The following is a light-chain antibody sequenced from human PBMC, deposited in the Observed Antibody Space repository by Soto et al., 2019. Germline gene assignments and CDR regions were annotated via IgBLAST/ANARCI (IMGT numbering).Light chain of an antibody. CDR3: QQLHSYPFT. Sequence: IQLTQYPPSLSASLAYRFTITCLASQGVSSSLAWYHQQPGKAPKLLIYAATTLQSGVPSRFSGSGSGTDFTLTINSLQPEDFATYYCQQLHSYPFTFGQGTRLEIK. CDR2: AAT. CDR1: QGVSSS. J-gene: IGKJ5*01. V-gene: IGKV1-9*01.